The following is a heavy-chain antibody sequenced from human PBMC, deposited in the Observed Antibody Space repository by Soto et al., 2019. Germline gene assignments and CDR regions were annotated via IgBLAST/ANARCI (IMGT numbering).Heavy chain of an antibody. Sequence: QVQLVQSGAEVKKPGASVKVSCKASGYTFTSYDINWVRHATGQGLEGMGWMKHNSGNTGYAQKFQSRVTMTRNTSISTSYMELSSLSSADTALYYCARDKASSGFDPSGQRTLITVSS. CDR3: ARDKASSGFDP. CDR1: GYTFTSYD. CDR2: MKHNSGNT. D-gene: IGHD6-6*01. V-gene: IGHV1-8*01. J-gene: IGHJ5*02.